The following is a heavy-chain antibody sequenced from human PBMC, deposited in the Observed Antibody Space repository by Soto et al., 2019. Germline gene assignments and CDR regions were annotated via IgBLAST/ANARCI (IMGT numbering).Heavy chain of an antibody. D-gene: IGHD5-12*01. CDR1: TFTFSSYW. J-gene: IGHJ4*02. CDR2: IKHDGSEK. Sequence: EVQLVESGGGLVQPGGSLRLSCAASTFTFSSYWMSWVRQAPGKGLEWVASIKHDGSEKNFVDSVKGRFTISRDNAKNSLSLQMNSLRVEDTAMYYCARGYSDYAPLAAPFDYWGQGTLVTVSS. V-gene: IGHV3-7*04. CDR3: ARGYSDYAPLAAPFDY.